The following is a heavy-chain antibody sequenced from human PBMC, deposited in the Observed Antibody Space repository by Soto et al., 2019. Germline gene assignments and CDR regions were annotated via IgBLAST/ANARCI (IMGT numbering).Heavy chain of an antibody. CDR3: AGEQGYYDSTGDYTGPDEAFDI. CDR1: EPNFDDFG. D-gene: IGHD3-22*01. J-gene: IGHJ3*02. CDR2: INWNGEST. Sequence: GGSLRLSCAPSEPNFDDFGFNWVRQAPGKGLEWVSGINWNGESTGYADSVKGRFTISRDNAKKFVHLQMNDLTAEDTAFYYCAGEQGYYDSTGDYTGPDEAFDIWGQGTMVTVSS. V-gene: IGHV3-20*04.